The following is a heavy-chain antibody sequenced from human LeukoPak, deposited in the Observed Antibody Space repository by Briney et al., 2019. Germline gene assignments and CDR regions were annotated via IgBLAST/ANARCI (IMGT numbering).Heavy chain of an antibody. D-gene: IGHD5-18*01. CDR2: ISSGSSYI. CDR1: GFTFSNFG. V-gene: IGHV3-21*01. Sequence: GGSLRLSCAASGFTFSNFGMNWVRQAPGKGLEWVSPISSGSSYIYYADSVRGRFTISRDNAKNSLYLQMNSLRAEDTAVYYCASDRGYSPFDYWGQGTLVTVSS. CDR3: ASDRGYSPFDY. J-gene: IGHJ4*02.